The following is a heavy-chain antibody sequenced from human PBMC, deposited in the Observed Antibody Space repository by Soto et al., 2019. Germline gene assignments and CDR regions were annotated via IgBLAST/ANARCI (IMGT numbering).Heavy chain of an antibody. V-gene: IGHV3-23*01. CDR1: GFTFSNNA. Sequence: EVQLLESGGGLVQPGGSLRLSCAASGFTFSNNAMSWVRQAPGKGLEWVAGISFSGDSAYYADSVKGRFTVSRDNSKNTLFLQMTSLRAADAAVYYWARDLTSGWSREMGYWGQGTLVTVSS. CDR2: ISFSGDSA. CDR3: ARDLTSGWSREMGY. J-gene: IGHJ4*02. D-gene: IGHD6-19*01.